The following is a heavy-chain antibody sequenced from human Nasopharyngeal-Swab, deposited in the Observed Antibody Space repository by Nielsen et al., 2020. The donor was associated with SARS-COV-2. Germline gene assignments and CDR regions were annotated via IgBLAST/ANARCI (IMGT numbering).Heavy chain of an antibody. J-gene: IGHJ6*03. Sequence: SETLSLTCTVSGGSISSSSYYWGWIRQPPGKGLEWIGSIYYRGSTYYNPSLKSRVTIAVDTSKNQFSLKLSSVTAADTAVYYCARGSPPGVVPAALGVIFYYYYYMDVWGKGTTVTVSS. CDR2: IYYRGST. V-gene: IGHV4-39*07. D-gene: IGHD2-2*01. CDR3: ARGSPPGVVPAALGVIFYYYYYMDV. CDR1: GGSISSSSYY.